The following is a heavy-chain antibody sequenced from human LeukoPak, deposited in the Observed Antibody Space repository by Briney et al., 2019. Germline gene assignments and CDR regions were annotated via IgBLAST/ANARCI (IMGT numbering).Heavy chain of an antibody. CDR2: IKQDGSEK. J-gene: IGHJ3*02. D-gene: IGHD3-22*01. V-gene: IGHV3-7*01. Sequence: PGGSLRLSCAASGFTFSSYWMSWVRQAPGKGLEWVANIKQDGSEKYYVDSVKGRFTISRDNAKNSLYLQMNSLRAEDTAVYYCAREGPPSTYYYDSSGYQAFDIWGQGTMVTVSS. CDR1: GFTFSSYW. CDR3: AREGPPSTYYYDSSGYQAFDI.